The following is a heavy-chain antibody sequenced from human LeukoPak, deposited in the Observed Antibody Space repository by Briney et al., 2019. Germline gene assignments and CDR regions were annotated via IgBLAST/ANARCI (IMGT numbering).Heavy chain of an antibody. J-gene: IGHJ4*02. D-gene: IGHD3-3*01. CDR3: AKESSRFLEWLLED. CDR2: ISWNSGSI. Sequence: PGGSLRLSCAAYGFTFDDYAMHWVRQAPGKGLEWVSGISWNSGSIGYADSVKGRFTISRDNAKNSLYLQMNSLRAEDMALYYCAKESSRFLEWLLEDWGQGTLVTVSS. V-gene: IGHV3-9*03. CDR1: GFTFDDYA.